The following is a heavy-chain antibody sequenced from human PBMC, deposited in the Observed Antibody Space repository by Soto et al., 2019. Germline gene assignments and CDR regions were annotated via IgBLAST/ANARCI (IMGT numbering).Heavy chain of an antibody. CDR3: ARVPAP. CDR2: IYYSGST. Sequence: SETLSLTCTVSRGSINSYYWSWIRQPPGKGLEWIGYIYYSGSTNYNPSLKSRVTISVDTSKNQFSLKLSSVTAADTAVYYCARVPAPWGQGTLVTVS. CDR1: RGSINSYY. D-gene: IGHD2-2*01. V-gene: IGHV4-59*01. J-gene: IGHJ5*02.